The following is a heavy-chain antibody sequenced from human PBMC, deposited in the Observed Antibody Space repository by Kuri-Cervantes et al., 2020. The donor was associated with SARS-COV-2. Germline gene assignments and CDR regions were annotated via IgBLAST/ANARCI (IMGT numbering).Heavy chain of an antibody. CDR3: AREYSSGLSDY. V-gene: IGHV4-34*01. Sequence: SETLSLTCAVYGGSFSGYYWSWIRQPPGKGLEWIGEINHSGSTNYNPSLKSRVTISVDTSKNQFSLKLSSVTAADTAVYYCAREYSSGLSDYWGQGTLVTVSS. CDR2: INHSGST. CDR1: GGSFSGYY. J-gene: IGHJ4*02. D-gene: IGHD6-19*01.